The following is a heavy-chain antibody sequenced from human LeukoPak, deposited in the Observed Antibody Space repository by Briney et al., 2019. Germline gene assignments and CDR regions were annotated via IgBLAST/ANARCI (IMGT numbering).Heavy chain of an antibody. CDR1: GDSISGYY. CDR2: MYTSGST. Sequence: SGTLSLTCTVSGDSISGYYWNWIRQPAGKGLELIGRMYTSGSTNYNPSLQSRVIMSVDTSKNQFSLDLNSVTAADTAVYYCARGWAYYDSSGYFNYWGQGILLTVSS. J-gene: IGHJ4*02. V-gene: IGHV4-4*07. D-gene: IGHD3-22*01. CDR3: ARGWAYYDSSGYFNY.